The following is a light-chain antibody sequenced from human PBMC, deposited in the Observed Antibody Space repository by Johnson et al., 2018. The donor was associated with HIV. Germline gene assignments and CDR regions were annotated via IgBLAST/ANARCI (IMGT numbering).Light chain of an antibody. CDR2: DNN. CDR3: GTWDSSLSAGNV. CDR1: SSNIGNNY. V-gene: IGLV1-51*01. Sequence: QPVLTQPPSVSAAPGQKVTISCSGSSSNIGNNYVSWYQQIPGTAPKLLIYDNNKRPSGIPDRFSGSKSGTSATLGITGLQTGAEADYYCGTWDSSLSAGNVFGTGTKVTVL. J-gene: IGLJ1*01.